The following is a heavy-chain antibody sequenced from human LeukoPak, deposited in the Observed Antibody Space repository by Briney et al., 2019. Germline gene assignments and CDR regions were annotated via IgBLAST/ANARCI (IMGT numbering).Heavy chain of an antibody. Sequence: GGSLRLSCAASGFIFSDYYLSWVRQAPGKGLEWVSYISSSGSITYYADSVKGRFTISRDNAKNSLYLQMNSLRAEDTAVYYCARVLVDTAMAPLPYFDYWGQGTLVTVSS. CDR1: GFIFSDYY. D-gene: IGHD5-18*01. V-gene: IGHV3-11*04. CDR2: ISSSGSIT. J-gene: IGHJ4*02. CDR3: ARVLVDTAMAPLPYFDY.